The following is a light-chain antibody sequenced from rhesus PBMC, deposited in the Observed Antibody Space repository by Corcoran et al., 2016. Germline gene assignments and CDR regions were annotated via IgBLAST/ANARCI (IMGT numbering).Light chain of an antibody. J-gene: IGKJ2*01. CDR2: GAS. Sequence: EIVMTQSPATLSLSLGERATLSCRASQSVSSSLAWYQQKPGQAPRLLIYGASSRAPGIPDRFSGSGVGTELTLTISSLEPEDFAVYYCQQYSNWPYSFGQGTKVEIK. CDR3: QQYSNWPYS. V-gene: IGKV3-42*03. CDR1: QSVSSS.